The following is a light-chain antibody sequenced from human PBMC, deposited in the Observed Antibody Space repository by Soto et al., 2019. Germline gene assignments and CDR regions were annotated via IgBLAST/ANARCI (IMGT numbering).Light chain of an antibody. J-gene: IGLJ1*01. CDR2: DVS. Sequence: SALPQPASVSVSPGQSITISCAGTSRDVGGYNYISWYQHHPGKAPKLMIYDVSNRPSGVSNRLSGSKSGNTASLSISGLQPEDEADYYCCSYRTSNTRQIVCGTGTKVTVL. V-gene: IGLV2-14*03. CDR3: CSYRTSNTRQIV. CDR1: SRDVGGYNY.